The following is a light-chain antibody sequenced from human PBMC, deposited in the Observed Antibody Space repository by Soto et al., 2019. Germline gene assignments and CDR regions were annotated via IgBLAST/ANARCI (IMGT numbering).Light chain of an antibody. CDR3: SSYTSSSTMLV. J-gene: IGLJ3*02. Sequence: QSVLTQPASVSGSPGQSITISCTGTSSDVGGYNYVSWYQQYPGKAPKPLIYGVTNRPSGVSNRFSGSKSGNTASLTISGLQAEDEADYYCSSYTSSSTMLVFGGGTQLTVL. V-gene: IGLV2-14*01. CDR2: GVT. CDR1: SSDVGGYNY.